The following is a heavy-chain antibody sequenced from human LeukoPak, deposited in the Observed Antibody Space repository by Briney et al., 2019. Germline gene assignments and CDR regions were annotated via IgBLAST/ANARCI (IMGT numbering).Heavy chain of an antibody. Sequence: SETLSLTCTVSGGSISDKYWSWIRQLPGKGLEWIGYIHYSGTTSYNPSLKSRVVISVDTSKNQFSLKLNSVTAADTAMYYCATVPGYSYGYGYFDYWGQGTLVIVSS. CDR1: GGSISDKY. CDR3: ATVPGYSYGYGYFDY. V-gene: IGHV4-59*01. D-gene: IGHD5-18*01. CDR2: IHYSGTT. J-gene: IGHJ4*02.